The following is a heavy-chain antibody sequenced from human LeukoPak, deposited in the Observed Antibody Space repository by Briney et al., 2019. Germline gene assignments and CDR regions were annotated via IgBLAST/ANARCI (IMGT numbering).Heavy chain of an antibody. CDR2: ISGSGGGT. CDR3: AKVRTDYYDSSGHAEYFQH. D-gene: IGHD3-22*01. J-gene: IGHJ1*01. V-gene: IGHV3-23*01. CDR1: GFTFSSYA. Sequence: GGSLRLSCAASGFTFSSYAMSWVRQAPGKGLEWVSAISGSGGGTYYADSVKGRFTISRDNSKNTLYLQMNSLRAEDTAVYYCAKVRTDYYDSSGHAEYFQHWGQGTLVTVSS.